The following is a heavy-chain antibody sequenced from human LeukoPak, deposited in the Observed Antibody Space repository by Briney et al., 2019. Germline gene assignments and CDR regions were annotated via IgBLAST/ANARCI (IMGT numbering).Heavy chain of an antibody. CDR1: GFTFSSYW. V-gene: IGHV3-7*01. CDR3: SRQTRREGYNYDY. J-gene: IGHJ4*02. Sequence: GGSLRLSCAACGFTFSSYWMSWVRQAPGKGLEWVANIKQDGSEKYYVDSVKGRFTISRDNAKNSLYLQMNSLRAEDTAVYYCSRQTRREGYNYDYWGQGTLVTVSS. D-gene: IGHD5-24*01. CDR2: IKQDGSEK.